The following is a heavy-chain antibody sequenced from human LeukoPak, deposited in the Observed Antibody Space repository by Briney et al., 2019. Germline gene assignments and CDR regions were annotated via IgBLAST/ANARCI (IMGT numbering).Heavy chain of an antibody. Sequence: GGSLRLSCAASGFTLSSYAMSWVRQAPGKGLEWVSAISGSGGSTYYAGSVKGRFTISRDNSKNTLYLQMNSLRAEDTAVYYCAKIPSYSSGWYYFDYWGQGTLVTVSS. D-gene: IGHD6-19*01. J-gene: IGHJ4*02. CDR1: GFTLSSYA. CDR2: ISGSGGST. V-gene: IGHV3-23*01. CDR3: AKIPSYSSGWYYFDY.